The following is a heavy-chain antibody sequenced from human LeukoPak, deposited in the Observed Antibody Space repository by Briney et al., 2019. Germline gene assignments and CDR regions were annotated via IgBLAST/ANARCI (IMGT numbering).Heavy chain of an antibody. CDR3: ARDIVGATKVGY. J-gene: IGHJ4*02. CDR1: GFTFSSYS. V-gene: IGHV3-21*01. CDR2: ISSSSSYI. Sequence: GSLRLSCAASGFTFSSYSMNWVRQAPGKGLGWVSSISSSSSYIYYADSVKGRFTISRDNAKNSLYLQMNSLRAEDTAVYYCARDIVGATKVGYWGQGTLVTVSS. D-gene: IGHD1-26*01.